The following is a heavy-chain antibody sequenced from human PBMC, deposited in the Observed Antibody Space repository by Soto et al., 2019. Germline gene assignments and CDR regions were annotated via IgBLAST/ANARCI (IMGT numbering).Heavy chain of an antibody. CDR1: GGSISSSSYY. J-gene: IGHJ6*02. Sequence: PSETLSLTCTVSGGSISSSSYYWGWIRQPPGKGLEWIGSIYYSGSTYYNPSLKSRVTISVDTSKNQFSLKLSSVTAADTAVYYCRGLPYSNPNYYGMDVWGQGTTVTVSS. D-gene: IGHD4-4*01. CDR3: RGLPYSNPNYYGMDV. CDR2: IYYSGST. V-gene: IGHV4-39*01.